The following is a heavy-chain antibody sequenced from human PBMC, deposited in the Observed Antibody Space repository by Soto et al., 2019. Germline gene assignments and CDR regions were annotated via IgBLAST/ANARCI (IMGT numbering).Heavy chain of an antibody. V-gene: IGHV4-59*08. CDR3: ARQHGVPTDYYFDY. CDR2: ISDSGTT. D-gene: IGHD3-16*01. Sequence: QVQLQESGPGLVKPSETLSLTCTVSGGSIRTYYWSWIRQPPGKRLEWIGYISDSGTTNYNPSLKSRVTISRDTSKNQFSPKLSTVTAADTALYYCARQHGVPTDYYFDYWGQGALVTVSS. CDR1: GGSIRTYY. J-gene: IGHJ4*02.